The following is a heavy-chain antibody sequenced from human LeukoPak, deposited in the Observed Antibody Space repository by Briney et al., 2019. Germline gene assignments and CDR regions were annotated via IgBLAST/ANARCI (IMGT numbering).Heavy chain of an antibody. CDR2: INPSGGST. CDR3: ARALGSRNAPFDY. J-gene: IGHJ4*02. Sequence: ASVKVSCKASGYTFTSYYMHWVRQAPGQGLEWMGIINPSGGSTSYAQKFQGRVTMTRDMSMSTVYMELSSLRSEDTAVYYCARALGSRNAPFDYWGQGTLVTVSS. D-gene: IGHD2-15*01. CDR1: GYTFTSYY. V-gene: IGHV1-46*01.